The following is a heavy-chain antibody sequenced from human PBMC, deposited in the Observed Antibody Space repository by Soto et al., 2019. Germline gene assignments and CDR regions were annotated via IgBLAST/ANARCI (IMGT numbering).Heavy chain of an antibody. CDR2: INAGNGNT. Sequence: QVQLVQSGAEVKKPGASVKVSCKASGYTFTSYAMHWVRQAPGQRLEWMGWINAGNGNTKYSQKFQGRVTITRDTSGSTDYMELSSLRSEDTAVYYCARDVIYHWNYLNYYYYMDVWGKGTTVTVSS. CDR1: GYTFTSYA. J-gene: IGHJ6*03. D-gene: IGHD1-7*01. CDR3: ARDVIYHWNYLNYYYYMDV. V-gene: IGHV1-3*01.